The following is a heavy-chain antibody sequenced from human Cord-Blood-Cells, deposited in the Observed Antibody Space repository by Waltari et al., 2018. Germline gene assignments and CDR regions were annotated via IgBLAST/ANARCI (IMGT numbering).Heavy chain of an antibody. J-gene: IGHJ6*02. D-gene: IGHD6-6*01. Sequence: HVQLVHSGAEVQKPVASVKDSCKASGYPITCSLLHRFRPAPGQRLECLGWINSSNGNTKYSHNFQSRVTITRDTTASTAYMELSSLRSEDTAVYYCARYRSIAARFGGMDVWGQGTTVTVSS. CDR2: INSSNGNT. V-gene: IGHV1-3*01. CDR3: ARYRSIAARFGGMDV. CDR1: GYPITCSL.